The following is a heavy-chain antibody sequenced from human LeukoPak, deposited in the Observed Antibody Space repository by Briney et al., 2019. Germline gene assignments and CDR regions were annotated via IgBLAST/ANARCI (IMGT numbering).Heavy chain of an antibody. D-gene: IGHD3-22*01. J-gene: IGHJ4*02. CDR3: AKDMYYYDSSGYSLMYYFDY. Sequence: GGSLRLSCAASGFTFSRYEMNWVRQAPGKGLEWVSGISPSGDITYYTDSVQGRFTISRDKSKNMMYVQMNSLRDEDTAVYYCAKDMYYYDSSGYSLMYYFDYWGQGTLVTVSS. V-gene: IGHV3-23*01. CDR1: GFTFSRYE. CDR2: ISPSGDIT.